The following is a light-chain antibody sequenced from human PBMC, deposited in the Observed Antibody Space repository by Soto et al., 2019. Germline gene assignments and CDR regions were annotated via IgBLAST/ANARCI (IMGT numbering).Light chain of an antibody. CDR2: SDN. Sequence: QSVLTQPPSASGTPGQRVTISCSGSSSNIGTNTVNWYQQLPGTAPKLLIYSDNQRPSGAPDRFSGSKSGTSASLAISGLQSEDEADYYCAAWDDSLTADVFGTGTKVTVL. CDR1: SSNIGTNT. J-gene: IGLJ1*01. V-gene: IGLV1-44*01. CDR3: AAWDDSLTADV.